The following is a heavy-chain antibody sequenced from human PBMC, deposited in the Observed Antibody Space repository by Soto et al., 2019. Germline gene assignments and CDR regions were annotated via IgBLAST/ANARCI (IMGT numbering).Heavy chain of an antibody. D-gene: IGHD1-7*01. V-gene: IGHV1-18*01. CDR1: GYTFTSYG. J-gene: IGHJ4*02. CDR3: ARDIRITGTTSAGYD. CDR2: ISAYNGNT. Sequence: GASVKVSCKASGYTFTSYGISWVRQAPGQGLEWMGWISAYNGNTNYAQKLQGRVTMTTDTSTSTAYMELRSLRSDDTAVYYCARDIRITGTTSAGYDWGQGTLVTVSS.